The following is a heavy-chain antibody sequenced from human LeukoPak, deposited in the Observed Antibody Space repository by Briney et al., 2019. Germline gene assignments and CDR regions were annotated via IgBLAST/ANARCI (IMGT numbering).Heavy chain of an antibody. CDR3: AKAHNFRASAFFDS. J-gene: IGHJ4*02. D-gene: IGHD1-1*01. CDR1: GFTFSNSW. CDR2: IKEDGRET. Sequence: PGGCLRLAFAAAGFTFSNSWMSCVRQHSGKWPEWGANIKEDGRETYYLYTVEAPFTISSDNARYSLDLQLNSLTAQDTAFVHCAKAHNFRASAFFDSWGQAAL. V-gene: IGHV3-7*01.